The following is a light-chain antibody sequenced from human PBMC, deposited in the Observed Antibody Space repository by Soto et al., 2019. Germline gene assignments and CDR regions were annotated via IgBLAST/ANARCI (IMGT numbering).Light chain of an antibody. J-gene: IGKJ5*01. V-gene: IGKV3-15*01. CDR1: QSVNHN. CDR3: QQYTGPPTT. CDR2: DKS. Sequence: DRVVTQSPDTLSASPGERVSLSCRASQSVNHNLAWYHQKPGQAPRLLVYDKSSRAPGVPARFSGSGTGTDFTLTITRLEPEDSAVYFCQQYTGPPTTFGQGTRLEIK.